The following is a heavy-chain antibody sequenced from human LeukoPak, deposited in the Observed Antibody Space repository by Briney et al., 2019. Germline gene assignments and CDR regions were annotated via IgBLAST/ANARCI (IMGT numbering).Heavy chain of an antibody. Sequence: GGSLRLSCAASGFTFSSYAMSWVRQAPGKGLEWVSAISGSGGSTYYADSVKGRFTISRDNSKNTLYLQMNSLRAEDTAVYYCAKESGYSYGQAHYFDYWGQGTLVTVYS. CDR2: ISGSGGST. J-gene: IGHJ4*02. CDR3: AKESGYSYGQAHYFDY. V-gene: IGHV3-23*01. CDR1: GFTFSSYA. D-gene: IGHD5-18*01.